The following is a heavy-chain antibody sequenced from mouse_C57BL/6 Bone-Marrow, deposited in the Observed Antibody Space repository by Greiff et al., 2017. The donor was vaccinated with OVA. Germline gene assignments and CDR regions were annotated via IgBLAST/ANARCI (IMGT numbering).Heavy chain of an antibody. CDR1: GFTFSDYG. J-gene: IGHJ1*03. Sequence: EVQLVESGGGLVKPGGSLKLSCAASGFTFSDYGMHWVRQAPEKGLEWVAYISSGSSAIYYADTVKGRFTISRDNAKNTLFLQLTSLRSEDTAMYYCARPTVVARFDVWGTGTTVTVSS. D-gene: IGHD1-1*01. CDR3: ARPTVVARFDV. V-gene: IGHV5-17*01. CDR2: ISSGSSAI.